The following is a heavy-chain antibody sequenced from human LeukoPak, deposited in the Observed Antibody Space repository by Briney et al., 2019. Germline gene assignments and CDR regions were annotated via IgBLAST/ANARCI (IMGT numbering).Heavy chain of an antibody. CDR3: ARGFKRGWFIY. CDR2: IYYSGST. J-gene: IGHJ4*02. V-gene: IGHV4-31*03. D-gene: IGHD6-19*01. CDR1: GGSISSGGYY. Sequence: SETLSLTCTVSGGSISSGGYYWSWIRQHPGKGLEWIGYIYYSGSTYYNPSLKSRVTISVDTSKNQFSLKLSSVTAADTAVYYCARGFKRGWFIYWGQGTLVTVSS.